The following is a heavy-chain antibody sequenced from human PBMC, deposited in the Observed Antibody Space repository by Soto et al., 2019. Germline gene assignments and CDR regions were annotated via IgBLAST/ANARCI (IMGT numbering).Heavy chain of an antibody. D-gene: IGHD3-16*02. J-gene: IGHJ4*02. CDR1: GFTFNSYA. Sequence: GSLRLSCAASGFTFNSYAMSWVRQDPGKGLEWVSAISGSGGSTYYADSVKGRFTISRDNSKNTLYLQMNSLRAEDTAVYYCAKDVYYDYIWGSYRSLDYWGQGTLVTVSS. V-gene: IGHV3-23*01. CDR3: AKDVYYDYIWGSYRSLDY. CDR2: ISGSGGST.